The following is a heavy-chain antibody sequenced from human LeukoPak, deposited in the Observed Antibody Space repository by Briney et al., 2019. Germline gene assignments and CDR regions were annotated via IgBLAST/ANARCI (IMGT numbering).Heavy chain of an antibody. CDR1: GYTFTIYY. CDR2: INPSGGST. V-gene: IGHV1-46*01. J-gene: IGHJ4*02. Sequence: ASVKVSLNASGYTFTIYYKHWVRHGPGPGHELKGIINPSGGSTSYAQKFQGRVTMTRDTSTSTVYMELSSLRSEDTAVYYCASAAPHFDYWGQGTLVTVSS. D-gene: IGHD2-15*01. CDR3: ASAAPHFDY.